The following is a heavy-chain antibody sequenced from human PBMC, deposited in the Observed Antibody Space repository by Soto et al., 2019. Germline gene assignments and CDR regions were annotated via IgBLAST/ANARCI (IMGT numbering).Heavy chain of an antibody. CDR1: GYTCTIYA. V-gene: IGHV1-18*04. D-gene: IGHD6-19*01. J-gene: IGHJ5*02. Sequence: ASVKVSCKASGYTCTIYALSCVLRSPLQWLEWMGWISTYNGNTNYAQNLQGRVTMTTDISTNTAYMELRSLRSDDTAVYYCARVVGGIPVAGSWNWFDPWGQGTQVTVSS. CDR2: ISTYNGNT. CDR3: ARVVGGIPVAGSWNWFDP.